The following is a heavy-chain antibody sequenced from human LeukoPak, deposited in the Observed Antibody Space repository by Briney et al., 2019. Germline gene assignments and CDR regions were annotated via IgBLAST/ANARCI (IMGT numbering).Heavy chain of an antibody. J-gene: IGHJ4*02. V-gene: IGHV1-2*02. CDR3: ARIHYYDSSGYLRPVDY. Sequence: GASVKVSCKASGYTFTGYYMHWVRQAPGQGLEWMGWINPHSGGTNYAPKFQGRVSMTRDTSISTAYMELSRLRSDDTAVYYCARIHYYDSSGYLRPVDYWGQGTLVTVSS. CDR1: GYTFTGYY. D-gene: IGHD3-22*01. CDR2: INPHSGGT.